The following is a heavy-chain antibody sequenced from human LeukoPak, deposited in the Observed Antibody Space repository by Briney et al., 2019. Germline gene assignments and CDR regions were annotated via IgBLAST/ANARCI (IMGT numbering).Heavy chain of an antibody. J-gene: IGHJ5*02. V-gene: IGHV1-46*01. Sequence: ASVKVSCKASGYTFTGHYIHWVRQAPGQGLEWMGLINPRGTSTIYAEKFQGRIIMTRDMSTTTDYMELSSLKSDDTAVYYCARDTSIHDRGWWFAPWGQGTLVTVSS. CDR2: INPRGTST. CDR3: ARDTSIHDRGWWFAP. D-gene: IGHD1-1*01. CDR1: GYTFTGHY.